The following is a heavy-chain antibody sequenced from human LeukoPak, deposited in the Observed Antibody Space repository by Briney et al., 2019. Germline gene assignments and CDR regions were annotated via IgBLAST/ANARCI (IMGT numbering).Heavy chain of an antibody. CDR1: GYTFTGYY. CDR3: ASVGYYDSSGYGAFDI. D-gene: IGHD3-22*01. Sequence: GSVKVSCKASGYTFTGYYMHWVRQAPGQGLEWMGRINPNSGGTNYAQKFQGRVTMTRDTSISTAYMELSRLRSDDTAVYYCASVGYYDSSGYGAFDIWGQGRMVTVSS. V-gene: IGHV1-2*06. J-gene: IGHJ3*02. CDR2: INPNSGGT.